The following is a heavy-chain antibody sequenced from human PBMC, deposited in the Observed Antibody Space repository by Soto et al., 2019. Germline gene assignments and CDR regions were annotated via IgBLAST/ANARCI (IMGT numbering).Heavy chain of an antibody. CDR1: GFTFSSYG. J-gene: IGHJ4*02. CDR2: ISYDGSNK. CDR3: AKALSRYCSGGSCFNYFDY. D-gene: IGHD2-15*01. Sequence: GGSLRLSCAASGFTFSSYGMHWVRQAPGKGLEWVAVISYDGSNKYYADSVKGRFTISRDNSKNTLYLQMNSLRAEDTAVYYCAKALSRYCSGGSCFNYFDYWGQGTLVTVSS. V-gene: IGHV3-30*18.